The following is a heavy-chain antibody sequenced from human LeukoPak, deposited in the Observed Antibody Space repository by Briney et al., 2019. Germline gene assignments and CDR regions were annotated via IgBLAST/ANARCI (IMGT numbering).Heavy chain of an antibody. Sequence: GRSLRLSCAASGFTFSSYAMHWVRQAPGKGLEWVSTIYTGGNTYYAASVKGRFTISRDFSKNTVFLHMNSLRAEDTAMYYCARDDDSGYYDYFDYWGQGALVTVSS. J-gene: IGHJ4*02. CDR1: GFTFSSYA. V-gene: IGHV3-53*01. CDR2: IYTGGNT. CDR3: ARDDDSGYYDYFDY. D-gene: IGHD3-22*01.